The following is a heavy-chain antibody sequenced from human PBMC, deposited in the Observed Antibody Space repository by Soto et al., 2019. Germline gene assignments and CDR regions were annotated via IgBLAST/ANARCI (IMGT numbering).Heavy chain of an antibody. CDR2: IIPIFGTA. J-gene: IGHJ1*01. Sequence: QVQLVQSGAEVKKPGSSVKVSCKASGGTFSRYAISWVRQAPGQGLEWMGGIIPIFGTANYAQKFQGRVTITADESTSTAYMELSSLRSEDTAVYYCARRSQGDGDYLEYFQHWGQGTLVTVSS. CDR3: ARRSQGDGDYLEYFQH. V-gene: IGHV1-69*01. D-gene: IGHD4-17*01. CDR1: GGTFSRYA.